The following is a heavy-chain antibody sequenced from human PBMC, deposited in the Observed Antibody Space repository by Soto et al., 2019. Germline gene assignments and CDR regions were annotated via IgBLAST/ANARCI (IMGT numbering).Heavy chain of an antibody. V-gene: IGHV3-66*01. J-gene: IGHJ4*02. CDR3: ARAGFGGGSGREY. D-gene: IGHD3-10*01. CDR2: IYSGGST. CDR1: GFTVSSNY. Sequence: GGSLRLSCAASGFTVSSNYMSWVRQAPGKGLEWVSVIYSGGSTYYADSVKGRFTISRDNSKNTLYLQMNSLRAEDTAVYYCARAGFGGGSGREYWGQGTLVTVSS.